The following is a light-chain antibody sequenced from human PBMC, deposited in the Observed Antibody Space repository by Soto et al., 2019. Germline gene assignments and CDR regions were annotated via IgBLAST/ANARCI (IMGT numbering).Light chain of an antibody. V-gene: IGLV1-40*01. CDR1: SSNIGAGYE. CDR3: QSYDSSLSGYV. CDR2: ENN. Sequence: QSVLTQPPSVSEAPGQRVTISCTGSSSNIGAGYEAHWYQQVPGTAPKLLIYENNNRPSGVPDRFSGSKSGTSASLAITGLQAEDGAEYYCQSYDSSLSGYVFGTGTQVTVL. J-gene: IGLJ1*01.